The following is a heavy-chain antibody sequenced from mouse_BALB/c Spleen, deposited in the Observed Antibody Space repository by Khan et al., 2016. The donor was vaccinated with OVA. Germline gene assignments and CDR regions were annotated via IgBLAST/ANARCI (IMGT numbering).Heavy chain of an antibody. J-gene: IGHJ2*01. V-gene: IGHV1S132*01. CDR2: IYPGTNNT. CDR3: TREEALYYFDY. D-gene: IGHD3-2*02. Sequence: QVQLQQSGAELVRPGASVKLSCKTSGYIFTSYWIHWVQQRSGQGLEWIARIYPGTNNTYYNENLKDRATLTADKSSSTAYIHLSSRKSEDSAVYFCTREEALYYFDYWGQGTTLTVSS. CDR1: GYIFTSYW.